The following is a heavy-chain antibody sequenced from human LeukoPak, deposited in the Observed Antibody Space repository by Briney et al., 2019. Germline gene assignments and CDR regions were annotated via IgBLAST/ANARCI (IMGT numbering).Heavy chain of an antibody. CDR2: INHSGST. V-gene: IGHV4-34*01. D-gene: IGHD3-9*01. CDR1: GGSFSGYY. J-gene: IGHJ4*02. Sequence: SETLSLTCAVYGGSFSGYYWSWIRQPPGKGLEWIGEINHSGSTNYNPSLKSRVPISVDPSKNRFSLNLSSVTAADTAVYYCARRIWYHDILTAYNIWGQGTPVTVSS. CDR3: ARRIWYHDILTAYNI.